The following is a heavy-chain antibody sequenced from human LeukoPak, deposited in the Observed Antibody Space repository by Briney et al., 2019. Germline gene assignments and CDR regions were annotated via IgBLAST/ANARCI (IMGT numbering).Heavy chain of an antibody. CDR1: GGSISSSSYH. CDR3: ARASYSYDINGWVPFDY. CDR2: IYYSGST. J-gene: IGHJ4*02. Sequence: SETLSLTCTVSGGSISSSSYHWAWIRQPPGKGLEWIGNIYYSGSTYYNPSLKSRVTISVGTSKNQFSLRLSSVTAADTAVYYCARASYSYDINGWVPFDYWGQGTLVTVS. D-gene: IGHD3-22*01. V-gene: IGHV4-39*01.